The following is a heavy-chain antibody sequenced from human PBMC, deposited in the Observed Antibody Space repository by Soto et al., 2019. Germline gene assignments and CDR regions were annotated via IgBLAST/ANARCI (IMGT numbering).Heavy chain of an antibody. Sequence: QVQLVESGGGLVKPGGSLRLSCAASGFTFSDYYMSWIRQAPGKGLEWVSYISSSSSYTNYADSVQGRFTISRDNAKNSLYLQMNSLRAEDTALYYCARDHHRYSGYDYVDYWGQGTLVTVSS. D-gene: IGHD5-12*01. CDR3: ARDHHRYSGYDYVDY. V-gene: IGHV3-11*05. J-gene: IGHJ4*02. CDR1: GFTFSDYY. CDR2: ISSSSSYT.